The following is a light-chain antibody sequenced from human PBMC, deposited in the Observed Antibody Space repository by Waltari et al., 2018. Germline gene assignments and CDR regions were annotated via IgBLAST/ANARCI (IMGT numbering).Light chain of an antibody. CDR1: QSVTRA. V-gene: IGKV3-20*01. CDR3: QHYLRLPVT. J-gene: IGKJ1*01. Sequence: EIVLTQHPGTLSLSPGESATLSCRTSQSVTRALGWYQQKPGQAPRLLIYGASNRATGIPDRFSGSGSGTDFSLTISSLEPEDFAVYYCQHYLRLPVTFGQGTKVEVK. CDR2: GAS.